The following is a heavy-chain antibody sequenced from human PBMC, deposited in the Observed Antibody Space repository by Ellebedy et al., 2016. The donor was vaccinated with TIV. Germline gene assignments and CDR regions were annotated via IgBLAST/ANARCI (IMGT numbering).Heavy chain of an antibody. J-gene: IGHJ5*02. Sequence: ASVKVSCKASGGTFSSYPISWVRQAPGQGLEWMGWINPNSGGTNYAQKFQGRVTMTRDTSISTAYMELSRLRSDDTAVYYCARDGIAVAGTWFDPWGQGTLVTVSS. CDR3: ARDGIAVAGTWFDP. CDR1: GGTFSSYP. V-gene: IGHV1-2*02. D-gene: IGHD6-19*01. CDR2: INPNSGGT.